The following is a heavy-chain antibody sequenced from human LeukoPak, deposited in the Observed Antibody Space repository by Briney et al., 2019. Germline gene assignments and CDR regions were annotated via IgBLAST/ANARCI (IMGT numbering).Heavy chain of an antibody. Sequence: GGSLRLSCAASGFTFSSYSMNWVRQAPGKGLEWVSSISSSSSYIYYADSVKGRFTISGDNAKNSLYLQMNSLRAEDTAVYYCAKSITMVRGPIDYWGQGTLVTVSS. CDR2: ISSSSSYI. D-gene: IGHD3-10*01. CDR1: GFTFSSYS. CDR3: AKSITMVRGPIDY. V-gene: IGHV3-21*01. J-gene: IGHJ4*02.